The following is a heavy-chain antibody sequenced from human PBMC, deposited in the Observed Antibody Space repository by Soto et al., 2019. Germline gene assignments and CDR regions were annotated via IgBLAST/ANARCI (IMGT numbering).Heavy chain of an antibody. Sequence: EVQLLESGGGLVQPGGSLRLSCAASAFTFSSYAMNWVRQAPGKGLEWLSSVSGSGGSTYYADSVKGQFTISRDNSKNTLYLQMNSLRVEDTAVYYCASSGPSGYRFDNWGQGTLVTVS. V-gene: IGHV3-23*01. CDR3: ASSGPSGYRFDN. CDR2: VSGSGGST. D-gene: IGHD3-22*01. CDR1: AFTFSSYA. J-gene: IGHJ4*02.